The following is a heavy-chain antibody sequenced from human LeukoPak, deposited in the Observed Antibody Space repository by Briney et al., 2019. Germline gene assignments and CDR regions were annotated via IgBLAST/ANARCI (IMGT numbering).Heavy chain of an antibody. J-gene: IGHJ4*02. CDR1: GFTFSTYA. D-gene: IGHD3-9*01. V-gene: IGHV3-64*01. CDR2: VNSNGGNT. Sequence: PGGSLRLSCAASGFTFSTYALHWVRQAPGKGLEFVSGVNSNGGNTYYANSVKGRFTISGDNSKNTLYLQMGSLRPEDMAVYHCARVILTGYYYDSWGQGTLVTASS. CDR3: ARVILTGYYYDS.